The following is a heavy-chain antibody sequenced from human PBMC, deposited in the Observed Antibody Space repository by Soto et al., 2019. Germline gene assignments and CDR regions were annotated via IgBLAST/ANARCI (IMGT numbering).Heavy chain of an antibody. CDR1: GFTFSNYW. V-gene: IGHV3-74*01. CDR3: ARVAVGYYYMDG. Sequence: EVQLVESGGGLVQPGGSLRLSCAASGFTFSNYWMHWVRQAPGKGLVWVSRINSDGTRTNYADSVKGRFTISRDNAENSVYRQMNSLTAEDTAVYYFARVAVGYYYMDGWGKGTTVTVSS. J-gene: IGHJ6*03. CDR2: INSDGTRT.